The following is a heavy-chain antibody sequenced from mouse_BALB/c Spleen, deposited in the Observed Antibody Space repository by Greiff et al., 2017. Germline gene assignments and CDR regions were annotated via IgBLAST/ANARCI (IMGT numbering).Heavy chain of an antibody. J-gene: IGHJ1*01. D-gene: IGHD2-14*01. CDR1: GYSITSDYA. CDR3: ARISYYYRYDGYWYFDV. V-gene: IGHV3-2*02. Sequence: DVKLVESGPGLVKPSQSLSLTCTVTGYSITSDYAWNWIRQFPGNKLEWMGYISYSGSTSYNPSLKSRISITRDTSKNQFFLQLNSVTTEDTATYYCARISYYYRYDGYWYFDVWGAGTTVTVAS. CDR2: ISYSGST.